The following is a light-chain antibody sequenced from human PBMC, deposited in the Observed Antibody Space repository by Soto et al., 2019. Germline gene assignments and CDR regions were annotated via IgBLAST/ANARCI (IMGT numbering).Light chain of an antibody. J-gene: IGKJ2*01. Sequence: EIVLTQSPATLSLSPGERATLSCSASQSISSSLAWYQHKPGQAPTLLIYDASNRATGIPARFSGSGSGTDFTLTISSLEPEDFAVYYCQQRSNWPYTFGQGTKLEIK. CDR2: DAS. CDR1: QSISSS. CDR3: QQRSNWPYT. V-gene: IGKV3-11*01.